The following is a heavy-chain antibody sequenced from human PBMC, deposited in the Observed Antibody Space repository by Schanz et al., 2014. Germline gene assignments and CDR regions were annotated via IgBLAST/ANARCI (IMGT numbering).Heavy chain of an antibody. Sequence: QVQLIQSGAEVKKPGASVKVSCTASGYTFTSYDINWVRQAPGQGLEWLGWMNPNSGNPGFAQKFRGRVTMTRNTSMSTAYMELRSLRSEDTAVYYCARDRLECGAECYSVELFEIWGQGTLVIVSS. D-gene: IGHD2-21*01. CDR1: GYTFTSYD. CDR3: ARDRLECGAECYSVELFEI. CDR2: MNPNSGNP. V-gene: IGHV1-8*01. J-gene: IGHJ4*02.